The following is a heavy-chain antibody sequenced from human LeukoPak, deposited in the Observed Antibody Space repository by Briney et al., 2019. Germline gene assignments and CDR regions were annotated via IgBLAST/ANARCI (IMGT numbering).Heavy chain of an antibody. Sequence: GGSLRLSCAASGFTFSNYAMSWVRQAPEKGLEGVSSISASGDITHYADSVKGRFTISRDNSKSTLFLQMDSLGAEDTALYYCAKDPLSSASHIYFNNWGQGTLVTVSS. V-gene: IGHV3-23*01. CDR1: GFTFSNYA. CDR2: ISASGDIT. J-gene: IGHJ4*02. CDR3: AKDPLSSASHIYFNN. D-gene: IGHD1-26*01.